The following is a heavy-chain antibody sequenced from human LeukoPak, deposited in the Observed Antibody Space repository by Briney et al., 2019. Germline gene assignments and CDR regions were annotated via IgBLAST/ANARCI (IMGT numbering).Heavy chain of an antibody. J-gene: IGHJ3*02. D-gene: IGHD5-18*01. CDR1: GFTFSDYY. CDR3: AKDIHYATAMVFRDAFDI. CDR2: ISSSGSTI. Sequence: PGGSLRLSCAASGFTFSDYYMSWIRQAPGKGLEWVSYISSSGSTIYYADSVKGRFTISRDNAKNSLYLQMYSLRAEDTALYYCAKDIHYATAMVFRDAFDIWGQGTMVTVSS. V-gene: IGHV3-11*01.